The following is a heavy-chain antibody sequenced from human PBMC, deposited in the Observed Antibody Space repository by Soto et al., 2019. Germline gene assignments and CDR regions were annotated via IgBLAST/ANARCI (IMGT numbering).Heavy chain of an antibody. CDR3: ARERSQEWLALYGMDV. Sequence: GGSLRLSCAASGFTFSSYSMNWVRQAPGKGLEWVSYISSSSSTIYCADSVKGRFTISRDNAKNSLYLQMNSLRDEDTAVYYCARERSQEWLALYGMDVWGQGTTVTVSS. CDR1: GFTFSSYS. CDR2: ISSSSSTI. V-gene: IGHV3-48*02. D-gene: IGHD6-19*01. J-gene: IGHJ6*02.